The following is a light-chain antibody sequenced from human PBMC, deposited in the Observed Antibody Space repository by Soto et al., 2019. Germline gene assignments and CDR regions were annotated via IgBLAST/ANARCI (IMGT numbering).Light chain of an antibody. CDR2: DVS. J-gene: IGLJ1*01. V-gene: IGLV2-14*01. CDR1: SSDVGGYNY. Sequence: QSVLTQPASVSGSPGQSITISWTGTSSDVGGYNYVSWYQQHPGKAPKLMIYDVSNRPSGVSNRFSGSKSGNTASLTISGLQAEDEADYYCSSYTSSSTPVFGTGTKVTVL. CDR3: SSYTSSSTPV.